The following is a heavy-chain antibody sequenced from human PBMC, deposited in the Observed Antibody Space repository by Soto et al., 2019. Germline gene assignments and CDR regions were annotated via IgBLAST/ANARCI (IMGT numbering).Heavy chain of an antibody. V-gene: IGHV4-34*01. D-gene: IGHD3-3*01. CDR2: INHSGST. CDR3: ARKIPENYDFWSGALDYVMDV. CDR1: GGSFSGYY. Sequence: PSETLSLTCAVYGGSFSGYYWSWIRQPPGKGLEWIGEINHSGSTNYNPSLKSRVTISVDTSKNQFSLKLSSVTAADTAVYYCARKIPENYDFWSGALDYVMDVWGQGTTVTVSS. J-gene: IGHJ6*02.